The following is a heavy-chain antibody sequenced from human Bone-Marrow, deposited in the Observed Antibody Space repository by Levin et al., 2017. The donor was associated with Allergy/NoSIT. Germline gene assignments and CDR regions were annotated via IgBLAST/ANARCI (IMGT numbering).Heavy chain of an antibody. V-gene: IGHV4-59*08. Sequence: SETLSLTCTVSGGSISTYYWSWIRQPPGKGLEWIGYVYYSGSTNYNPSLKSRVTMSVDTSKNHFSLKLSSVTAADTALYYCARHAGPIHLWLLDYWGQGTLVTVSS. CDR1: GGSISTYY. J-gene: IGHJ4*02. D-gene: IGHD5-18*01. CDR3: ARHAGPIHLWLLDY. CDR2: VYYSGST.